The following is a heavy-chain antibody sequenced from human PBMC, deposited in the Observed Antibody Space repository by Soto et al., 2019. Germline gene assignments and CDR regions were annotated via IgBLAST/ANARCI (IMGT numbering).Heavy chain of an antibody. CDR3: ARDHRRPYYDFWGGMDV. V-gene: IGHV4-4*02. J-gene: IGHJ6*02. CDR1: GGSISSSNW. D-gene: IGHD3-3*01. Sequence: SETLSLTCAVSGGSISSSNWWSWVRQPPGKGLEWIGEIYHSGSTNYNPSLKSRVTISVDKSKNQFSLKLSSVTAADTAVYYCARDHRRPYYDFWGGMDVWGQGTTVTVSS. CDR2: IYHSGST.